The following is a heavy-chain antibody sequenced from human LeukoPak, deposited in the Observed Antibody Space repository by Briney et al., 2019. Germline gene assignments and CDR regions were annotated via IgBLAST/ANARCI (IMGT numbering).Heavy chain of an antibody. D-gene: IGHD3-22*01. CDR2: INPSGGST. V-gene: IGHV1-46*01. J-gene: IGHJ4*02. CDR3: ARDAWGWDSSDYYHPVNYFDY. CDR1: GYTFTSYY. Sequence: GASVKVSCKASGYTFTSYYMHWVRQAPGQGLEWMGIINPSGGSTNYAQKFQGRVTMTRDTSTSTVYMELTGLRSEDTAVYYCARDAWGWDSSDYYHPVNYFDYWGQGTLVTVSS.